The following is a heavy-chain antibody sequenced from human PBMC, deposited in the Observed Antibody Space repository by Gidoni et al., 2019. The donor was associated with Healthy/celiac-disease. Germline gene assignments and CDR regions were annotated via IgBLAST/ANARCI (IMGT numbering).Heavy chain of an antibody. V-gene: IGHV4-31*03. CDR2: IYYSGST. D-gene: IGHD3-22*01. J-gene: IGHJ5*02. CDR1: GGSISSGGYY. Sequence: QVQLQESGPGLVKPSQTLSLPCTVSGGSISSGGYYWSWIRQHPGKGLEWIGYIYYSGSTYYNPSLKSRVTISVDTSKNQFSLKLSSVTAADTAVYYCARDLDYYDSGTWGFDPWGQGTLVTVSS. CDR3: ARDLDYYDSGTWGFDP.